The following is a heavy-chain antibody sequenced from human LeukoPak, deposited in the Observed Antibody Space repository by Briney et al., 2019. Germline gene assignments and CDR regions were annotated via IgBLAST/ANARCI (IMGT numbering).Heavy chain of an antibody. CDR3: ARVAAEYYYDSSGYPRSFFDY. V-gene: IGHV4-59*01. J-gene: IGHJ4*02. CDR1: GGSITNYY. Sequence: PSETLSLTCIVSGGSITNYYWSWIRQPPGKGLGWIGYIYYSGCTNYNPSLKSRVTISVDTSKNQFSLKLSSVTAADTAVYYCARVAAEYYYDSSGYPRSFFDYWGQGTLVTVSS. CDR2: IYYSGCT. D-gene: IGHD3-22*01.